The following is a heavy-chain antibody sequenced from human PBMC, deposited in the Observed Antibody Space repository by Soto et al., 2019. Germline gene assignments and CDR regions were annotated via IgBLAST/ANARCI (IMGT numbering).Heavy chain of an antibody. D-gene: IGHD1-26*01. J-gene: IGHJ4*02. Sequence: GASVKVSCKASGYTFATCRSRWVRQAPGHGLEWMGWISPYNGDTNYAQKLQGRVTMTSDTSTSTVNMELRSLTSDDTAMYYCAREFTYGGSFHLDYWGQGTLVTVSS. CDR2: ISPYNGDT. CDR3: AREFTYGGSFHLDY. V-gene: IGHV1-18*01. CDR1: GYTFATCR.